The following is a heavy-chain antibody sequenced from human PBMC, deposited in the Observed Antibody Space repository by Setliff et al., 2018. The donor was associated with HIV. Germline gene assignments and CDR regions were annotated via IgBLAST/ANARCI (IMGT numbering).Heavy chain of an antibody. J-gene: IGHJ4*02. CDR3: ARLADTSAYYFDF. V-gene: IGHV5-51*01. D-gene: IGHD3-10*01. CDR1: GYSFANNW. Sequence: GESLKPSCKGSGYSFANNWIGWVRQMPGKGLEWIGIVYTGDSDTRYSPSFHGQVTISADKSICPAFLQWTTLKASDTAIYYCARLADTSAYYFDFCGQGTPVTVSS. CDR2: VYTGDSDT.